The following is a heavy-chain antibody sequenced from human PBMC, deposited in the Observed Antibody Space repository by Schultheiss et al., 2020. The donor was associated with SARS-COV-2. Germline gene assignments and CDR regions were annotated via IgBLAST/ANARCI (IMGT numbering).Heavy chain of an antibody. CDR1: GGSVSSGGYY. CDR3: ARGTPLWFGELFLNRPNYFDY. V-gene: IGHV4-30-2*01. J-gene: IGHJ4*02. D-gene: IGHD3-10*01. CDR2: IYHSGST. Sequence: SETLSLTCTVSGGSVSSGGYYWSWIRQHPGKGLEWIGYIYHSGSTYYNPSLKSRVTISVDRSKNQFSLKLSSVTAADTAVYYCARGTPLWFGELFLNRPNYFDYWGQGTLVTVSS.